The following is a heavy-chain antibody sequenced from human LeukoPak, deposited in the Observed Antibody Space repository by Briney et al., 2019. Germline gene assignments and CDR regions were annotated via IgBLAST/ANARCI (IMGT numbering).Heavy chain of an antibody. CDR3: ARIDGPTVYAYYMDL. CDR1: GFSFSIRG. D-gene: IGHD3-16*01. J-gene: IGHJ6*03. CDR2: ISPWSEPI. V-gene: IGHV3-48*04. Sequence: EGSLRLSCATSGFSFSIRGMNWVRHRPGKGLEWVSYISPWSEPIYYAESVKGRFTVSRDDAEKSLYLQMNTLRVEDTAVYYCARIDGPTVYAYYMDLWGKGTTVTVAS.